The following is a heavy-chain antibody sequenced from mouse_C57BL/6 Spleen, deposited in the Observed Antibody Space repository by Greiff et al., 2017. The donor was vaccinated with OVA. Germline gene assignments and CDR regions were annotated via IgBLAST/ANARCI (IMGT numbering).Heavy chain of an antibody. J-gene: IGHJ2*01. D-gene: IGHD1-1*01. Sequence: LQPGAELVMPGASVKLSCKASGYTFTSYWMHWVKQRPGQGLEWIGEIDPSDSYTNYNQKFKGKSTLTVDKSSSTAYMQLSSLTSEDSAVYYCARRGYGSSYNFDYWGQGTTLTVSS. CDR3: ARRGYGSSYNFDY. CDR2: IDPSDSYT. V-gene: IGHV1-69*01. CDR1: GYTFTSYW.